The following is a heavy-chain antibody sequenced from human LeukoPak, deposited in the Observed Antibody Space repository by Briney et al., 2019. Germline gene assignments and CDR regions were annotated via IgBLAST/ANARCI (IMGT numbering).Heavy chain of an antibody. CDR3: ARVSGSFDM. D-gene: IGHD3-10*01. CDR2: FGGGSA. CDR1: GFTFTNYA. V-gene: IGHV3-23*01. J-gene: IGHJ3*02. Sequence: GGSLRLSCAASGFTFTNYATAWVRQAPGKGLEWVSAFGGGSAYYADSVKGRFTISRDNSKNTLYLQVNSLRADDTAVYYCARVSGSFDMWGQGTMVTVSS.